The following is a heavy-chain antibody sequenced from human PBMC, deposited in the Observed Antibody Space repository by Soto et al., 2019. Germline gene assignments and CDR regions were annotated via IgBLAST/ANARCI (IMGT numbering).Heavy chain of an antibody. V-gene: IGHV1-8*01. CDR2: MNPNSGNT. J-gene: IGHJ6*03. Sequence: ASVKVSCKASGYTFTSYDINWVRQATGQGLEWMGWMNPNSGNTGYAQKFQGRVTMTRNTSISTAYMELSSLRSEDTAVYYCARAELGYCSGGSCYNYYYYYYMDVWGKGTTVTVSS. D-gene: IGHD2-15*01. CDR3: ARAELGYCSGGSCYNYYYYYYMDV. CDR1: GYTFTSYD.